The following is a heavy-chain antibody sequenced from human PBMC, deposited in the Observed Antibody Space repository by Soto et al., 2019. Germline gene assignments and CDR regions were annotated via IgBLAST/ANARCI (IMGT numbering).Heavy chain of an antibody. CDR3: ARGHYDFWGGYFAPIDS. J-gene: IGHJ4*02. Sequence: PSETLSLTCTVSGGSISNYYWIWIRQPPGKGLEWIGYIHYSGSTKYNPSLKSRVTISADTSKNQYSMKLSSVTAADTAVYYCARGHYDFWGGYFAPIDSGGKGTLVTVSS. V-gene: IGHV4-59*08. D-gene: IGHD3-3*01. CDR2: IHYSGST. CDR1: GGSISNYY.